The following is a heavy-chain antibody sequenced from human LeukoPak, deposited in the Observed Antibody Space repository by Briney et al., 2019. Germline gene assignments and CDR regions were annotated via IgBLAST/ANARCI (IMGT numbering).Heavy chain of an antibody. CDR2: IIPIFGTA. V-gene: IGHV1-69*05. D-gene: IGHD3-22*01. J-gene: IGHJ4*02. CDR3: ARDLSVPADYCDSSARGYFDY. Sequence: SVKVSCKASGGTFSSYAISWVRQAPGQGLEWMGGIIPIFGTANYAQKFQGRATITTDESTSTAYMELSSLRSEDTAVYYCARDLSVPADYCDSSARGYFDYWGQGTLVTVSS. CDR1: GGTFSSYA.